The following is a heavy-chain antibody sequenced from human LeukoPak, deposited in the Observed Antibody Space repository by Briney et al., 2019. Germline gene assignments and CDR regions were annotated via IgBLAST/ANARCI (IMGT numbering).Heavy chain of an antibody. J-gene: IGHJ4*02. Sequence: PSETLSLTCTISGDSISSSSYYWGWIRQAPGKGLEWIGSIYYSGTTYYNPSLKSRVTISVDTSKNQFSLKLSSVTAADTAVYYCARAKTYYYDSSGYYFFDYWGQGTLVTVSS. V-gene: IGHV4-39*07. CDR1: GDSISSSSYY. CDR2: IYYSGTT. D-gene: IGHD3-22*01. CDR3: ARAKTYYYDSSGYYFFDY.